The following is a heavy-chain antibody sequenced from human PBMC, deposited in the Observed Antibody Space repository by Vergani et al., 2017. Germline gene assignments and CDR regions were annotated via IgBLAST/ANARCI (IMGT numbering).Heavy chain of an antibody. J-gene: IGHJ3*01. CDR2: INHSGTI. D-gene: IGHD1-26*01. CDR3: ARRAERWETLLRDDFDV. V-gene: IGHV4-34*10. Sequence: QVQLQESGPGLVKPSETLSLTCAVYGGSLSGYYWSWIRLAPGKGLEWIGEINHSGTINYNPTLKSPFNVSIDTSRDHFSLKLRSVRAADTAVYFCARRAERWETLLRDDFDVWGQGTFVTVSP. CDR1: GGSLSGYY.